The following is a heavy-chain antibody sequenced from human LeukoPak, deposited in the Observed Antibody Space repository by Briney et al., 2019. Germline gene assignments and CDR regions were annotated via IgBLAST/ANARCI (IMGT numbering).Heavy chain of an antibody. Sequence: PSETLSLTCTVSGGSISSSSYYWGWIRQPPGKGLEWIGSIYYSGSTYYNPSLKSRVTISVDTSKNQFSLKLSSVTAADTAVYYCASLEGGKSGSYYHDWFDPWGQGTLVTVSS. CDR3: ASLEGGKSGSYYHDWFDP. D-gene: IGHD1-26*01. CDR2: IYYSGST. V-gene: IGHV4-39*01. J-gene: IGHJ5*02. CDR1: GGSISSSSYY.